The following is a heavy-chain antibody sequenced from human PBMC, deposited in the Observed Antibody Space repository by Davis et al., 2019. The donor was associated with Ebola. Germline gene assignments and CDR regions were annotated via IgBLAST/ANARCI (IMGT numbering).Heavy chain of an antibody. CDR3: AAHSSRYTDVDY. V-gene: IGHV1-18*01. CDR1: GYTFTSYG. Sequence: ASVKVSCKASGYTFTSYGISWVRQAPGQGLEWMGWISAYNGNTNYAQKLQGRVTMTTDTSTSTAYMELSSLRSEDTAVYYCAAHSSRYTDVDYWGQGTLVTVSS. CDR2: ISAYNGNT. D-gene: IGHD6-25*01. J-gene: IGHJ4*02.